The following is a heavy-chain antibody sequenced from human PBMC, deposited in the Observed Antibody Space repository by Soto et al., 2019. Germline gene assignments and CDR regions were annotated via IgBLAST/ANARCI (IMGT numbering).Heavy chain of an antibody. Sequence: QVQLQESGPGLVKPSETLSLTCTVSGGSISSYYWSWIRQPPGKGLEWIGYIYYSGSTNYNPSLKSRVTISVDTSKNQFSLKLSSVTAADTAVYYCARHQYSYGPADAFDIWGQGTMVTVSS. J-gene: IGHJ3*02. D-gene: IGHD5-18*01. V-gene: IGHV4-59*08. CDR1: GGSISSYY. CDR3: ARHQYSYGPADAFDI. CDR2: IYYSGST.